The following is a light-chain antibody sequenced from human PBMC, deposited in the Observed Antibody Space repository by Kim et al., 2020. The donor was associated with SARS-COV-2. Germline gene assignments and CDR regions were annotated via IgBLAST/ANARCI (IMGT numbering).Light chain of an antibody. CDR2: EVN. V-gene: IGLV2-8*01. Sequence: GQSVTISCTGTSNDVCSFNFVSWYQQHPGKAPKLLIYEVNKRPSGVPDRFSGSKSGNTASLTVSGLQAEDEADYYCNSYGGDNNFVFGSGTKVTVL. CDR3: NSYGGDNNFV. CDR1: SNDVCSFNF. J-gene: IGLJ1*01.